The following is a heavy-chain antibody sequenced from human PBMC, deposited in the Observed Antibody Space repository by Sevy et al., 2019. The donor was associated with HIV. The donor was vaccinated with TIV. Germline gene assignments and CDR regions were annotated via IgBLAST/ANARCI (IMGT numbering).Heavy chain of an antibody. D-gene: IGHD2-15*01. Sequence: GGSLRLSCAASGFTFSNAWMSWVRQAPGKGLEWVGRIKSKTDGGTTDYAAPVKGRFTISRDDSKNTLYLQMNSLKTEDTAVYYCTTTWGVVAATGWFDPWGQGTLVTVSS. J-gene: IGHJ5*02. V-gene: IGHV3-15*01. CDR2: IKSKTDGGTT. CDR1: GFTFSNAW. CDR3: TTTWGVVAATGWFDP.